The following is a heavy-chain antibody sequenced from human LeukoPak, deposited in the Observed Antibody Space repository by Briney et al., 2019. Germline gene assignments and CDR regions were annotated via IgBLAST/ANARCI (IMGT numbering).Heavy chain of an antibody. D-gene: IGHD2-15*01. CDR2: ISDSGGST. CDR1: GFPFSSYA. CDR3: VRGYSFGPYGMDV. V-gene: IGHV3-64D*09. J-gene: IGHJ6*02. Sequence: PGGSLRLSCSASGFPFSSYAMHWVRQAPGKVLEYVSAISDSGGSTYYADSVKGRFTICRDNSKNTLYLQMSSLRAEDTAVYFCVRGYSFGPYGMDVWGQGTTVTVSS.